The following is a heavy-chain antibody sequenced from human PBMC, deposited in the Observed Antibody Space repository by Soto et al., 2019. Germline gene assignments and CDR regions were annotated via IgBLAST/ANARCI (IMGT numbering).Heavy chain of an antibody. Sequence: SETLSLTCTVSGGSISSGGYYWSWIRQHPGKGLEWIGYIYYSGSTYYNPSLKSRVTISVDTSKNQFSLKLSSVTAADTAVYYCARGGIVVVLDAFDIWGQGTMVTVSS. V-gene: IGHV4-31*03. D-gene: IGHD3-22*01. CDR2: IYYSGST. CDR3: ARGGIVVVLDAFDI. CDR1: GGSISSGGYY. J-gene: IGHJ3*02.